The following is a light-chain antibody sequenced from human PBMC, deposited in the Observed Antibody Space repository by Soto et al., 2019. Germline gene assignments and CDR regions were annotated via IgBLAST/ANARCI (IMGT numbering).Light chain of an antibody. Sequence: EIVLTHSPGTLSLSPGERATLSCRTSQSVSSNYLAWYQQKPGQAPRLLIYGASSRATGIPDRFSGSGSGTDFTLTISRLEPEDFAVYYCQQYGRSPTTFGQGTKV. J-gene: IGKJ1*01. CDR1: QSVSSNY. CDR2: GAS. CDR3: QQYGRSPTT. V-gene: IGKV3-20*01.